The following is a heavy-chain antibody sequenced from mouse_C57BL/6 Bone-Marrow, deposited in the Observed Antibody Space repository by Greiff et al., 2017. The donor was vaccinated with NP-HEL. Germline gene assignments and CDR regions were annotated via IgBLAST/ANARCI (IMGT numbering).Heavy chain of an antibody. CDR1: GFTFSDYY. CDR3: ARKGIRGSSPYYYAMDY. CDR2: ISNGGGST. J-gene: IGHJ4*01. V-gene: IGHV5-12*01. Sequence: EVKLVESGGGLVQPGGSLKLSCAASGFTFSDYYMYWVRQTPEKRLEWVAYISNGGGSTYYPDTVKGRFTISRDNAKNTLYLQMSRLKSEDTAMYYCARKGIRGSSPYYYAMDYWGQGTSVTVSS. D-gene: IGHD1-1*01.